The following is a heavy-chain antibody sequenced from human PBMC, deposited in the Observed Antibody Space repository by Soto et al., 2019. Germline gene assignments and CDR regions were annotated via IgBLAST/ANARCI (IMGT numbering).Heavy chain of an antibody. CDR3: EKRRGAGGQFDY. Sequence: GGSLRLSCAASGFTFSSYAMGWVRKGPGKGREWVAVGTFGGSTHSADSLRGRFTISRDNSKNTLSLQMNSLTAEDTAVYFSEKRRGAGGQFDYWGQGALVTVSS. V-gene: IGHV3-23*01. J-gene: IGHJ4*02. CDR2: GTFGGST. D-gene: IGHD1-26*01. CDR1: GFTFSSYA.